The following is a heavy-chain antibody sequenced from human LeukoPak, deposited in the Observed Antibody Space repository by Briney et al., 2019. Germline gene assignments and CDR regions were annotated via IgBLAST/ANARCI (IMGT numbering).Heavy chain of an antibody. CDR3: VREGRKGLIKATITTRTYFDY. J-gene: IGHJ4*02. CDR2: ISYDGSNK. CDR1: GFTFNNYA. V-gene: IGHV3-30*01. D-gene: IGHD4-11*01. Sequence: GGSLRLSCAASGFTFNNYAMHWVRQAPGKGLEWVAIISYDGSNKYYADSVKGRLTISRDNSKNTLYLQMNSLRAEDTALYYCVREGRKGLIKATITTRTYFDYWGQGTLVTVSS.